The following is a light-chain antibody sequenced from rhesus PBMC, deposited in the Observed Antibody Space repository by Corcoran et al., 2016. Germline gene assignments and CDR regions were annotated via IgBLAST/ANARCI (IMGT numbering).Light chain of an antibody. CDR3: QHYYGTPYS. Sequence: DIQMTQSPSSLSASVGDRVTITCRASQGITNDLAWYQQKPGETPKLLIYEASRLQSGIPSLFRGSGSGTDFTLTISSLQPEEFATYYCQHYYGTPYSFGQGTKVEIK. V-gene: IGKV1-33*02. J-gene: IGKJ2*01. CDR1: QGITND. CDR2: EAS.